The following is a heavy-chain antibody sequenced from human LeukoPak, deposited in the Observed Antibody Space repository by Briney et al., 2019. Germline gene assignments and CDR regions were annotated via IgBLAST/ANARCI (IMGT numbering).Heavy chain of an antibody. CDR2: ISNDGSYR. V-gene: IGHV3-30*03. CDR1: GFTFSNYG. J-gene: IGHJ4*02. Sequence: PGGSLRLSCAASGFTFSNYGMHWVRRAPGKGLEWVAVISNDGSYRDFADSVKGRFTISRDNPKDTLYLQMNSLRAEDTAVYYCALPSSGWRFDYWGRGALVTVS. CDR3: ALPSSGWRFDY. D-gene: IGHD6-19*01.